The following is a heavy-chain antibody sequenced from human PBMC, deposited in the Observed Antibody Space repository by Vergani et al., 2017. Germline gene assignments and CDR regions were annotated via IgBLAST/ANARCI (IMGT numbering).Heavy chain of an antibody. Sequence: QVQLVQSGAEVKKPGASVKVSCKASGYTFTSYYMHWVRQAPGQGLEWMGIINPSGGSTSYAQKFQGRVTMTRYTSTSTVYMELSSLRSEDTAVYYCARDRSRGSGRKNWFDPWGQGTLVTVSS. D-gene: IGHD3-10*01. CDR2: INPSGGST. V-gene: IGHV1-46*03. CDR1: GYTFTSYY. J-gene: IGHJ5*02. CDR3: ARDRSRGSGRKNWFDP.